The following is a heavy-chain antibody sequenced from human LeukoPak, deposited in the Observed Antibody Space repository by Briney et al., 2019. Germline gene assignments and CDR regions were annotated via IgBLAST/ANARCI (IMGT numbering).Heavy chain of an antibody. CDR3: ARDFGDYAFDY. CDR2: IYYGGST. D-gene: IGHD4-17*01. CDR1: GGSISSSSYY. V-gene: IGHV4-39*02. Sequence: SETLSLTCYVSGGSISSSSYYWGWIRQPPGKGLEWIGNIYYGGSTYYNPSLKSRVTISVDTSKIPFSLKLSSVTAADTAVYYCARDFGDYAFDYWGPGTLVTVSS. J-gene: IGHJ4*02.